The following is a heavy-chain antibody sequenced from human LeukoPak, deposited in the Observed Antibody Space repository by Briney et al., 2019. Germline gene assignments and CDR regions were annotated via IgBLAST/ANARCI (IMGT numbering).Heavy chain of an antibody. Sequence: GGSLRLSCAASGITFSRSWMSWVRQAPGKGLEWVAFIKEDGSEKYYVDSVKGRFTISRDNAENSLYLQMNSLRAEDTAVYYCAKGRQLMVRYDYWGQGTLVTVSS. CDR3: AKGRQLMVRYDY. CDR2: IKEDGSEK. J-gene: IGHJ4*02. CDR1: GITFSRSW. D-gene: IGHD2-8*01. V-gene: IGHV3-7*02.